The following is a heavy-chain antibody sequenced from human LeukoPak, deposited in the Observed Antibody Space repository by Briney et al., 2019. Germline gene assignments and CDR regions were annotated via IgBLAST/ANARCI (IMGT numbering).Heavy chain of an antibody. V-gene: IGHV5-51*01. D-gene: IGHD1-26*01. Sequence: GESLKISCKASGYSFTTYWIGWVRQMPGKGLEWMGIIYPADSTAHYSPSFQGQVTISVDKSISTAYLQWSSLKASDTAMYYCASPRPHSGSYSDYWGQGTLVTVSS. CDR2: IYPADSTA. CDR1: GYSFTTYW. CDR3: ASPRPHSGSYSDY. J-gene: IGHJ4*02.